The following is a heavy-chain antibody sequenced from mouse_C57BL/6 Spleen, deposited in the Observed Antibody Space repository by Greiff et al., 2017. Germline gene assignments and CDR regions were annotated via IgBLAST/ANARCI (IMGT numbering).Heavy chain of an antibody. V-gene: IGHV3-6*01. D-gene: IGHD1-3*01. Sequence: ESGPGLVKPSQSLSLTCSVTGYSITSGYYWYWIRPLPGNKLELMAFISYDGSNTYNPSLKNRISITRDTSKNPFFLKLNSMTTEDTATYDCTEGSDNDYWGQGTTLTVSS. J-gene: IGHJ2*01. CDR3: TEGSDNDY. CDR2: ISYDGSN. CDR1: GYSITSGYY.